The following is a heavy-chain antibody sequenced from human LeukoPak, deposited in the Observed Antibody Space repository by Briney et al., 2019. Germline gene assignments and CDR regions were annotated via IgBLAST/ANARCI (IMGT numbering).Heavy chain of an antibody. V-gene: IGHV5-51*01. J-gene: IGHJ4*02. CDR2: IYPGDSDT. CDR1: GYSFTSYW. CDR3: ARHEQYGDKGAYYFDY. Sequence: GESLKISCKGSGYSFTSYWIGWVRRMPGKGLEWMGIIYPGDSDTRYSPSFQGQVTISADKSISTAYLQWSSLKASDTAMYYCARHEQYGDKGAYYFDYWGQGTLVTVSS. D-gene: IGHD2-21*02.